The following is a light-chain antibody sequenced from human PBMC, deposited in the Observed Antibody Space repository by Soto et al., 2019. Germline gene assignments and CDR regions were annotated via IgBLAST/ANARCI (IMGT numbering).Light chain of an antibody. CDR3: QSFDSSLSGYV. J-gene: IGLJ1*01. CDR2: GSS. Sequence: QSVLTQPPSVSGAPGQRVTISCTGSSSNIGAGYDVHWYQQVPGTAPQLLIYGSSNRPSGVPDRFSGSKSGTSASLAITGLQAEDDADYYCQSFDSSLSGYVFGTGTKLTVL. V-gene: IGLV1-40*01. CDR1: SSNIGAGYD.